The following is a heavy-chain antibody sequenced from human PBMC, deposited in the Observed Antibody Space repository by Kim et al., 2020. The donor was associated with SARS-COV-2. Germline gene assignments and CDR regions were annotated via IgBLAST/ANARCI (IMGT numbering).Heavy chain of an antibody. D-gene: IGHD3-10*01. Sequence: SETLSLTCTVSGGSISSSSYYWGWIRQPPGKGLEWIGSIYYSGSTYYNPSLKSRVTISVDTSKNQFSLKLSSVTAADTAVYYCARQGPQGTSLFDYWGQGTLVTVSS. CDR2: IYYSGST. CDR3: ARQGPQGTSLFDY. J-gene: IGHJ4*02. V-gene: IGHV4-39*01. CDR1: GGSISSSSYY.